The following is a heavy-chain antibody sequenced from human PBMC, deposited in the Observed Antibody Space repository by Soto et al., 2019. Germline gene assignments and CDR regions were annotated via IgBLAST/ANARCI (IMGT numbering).Heavy chain of an antibody. V-gene: IGHV5-51*01. D-gene: IGHD6-13*01. Sequence: HGESLKISCQGSGYTFSSYWIGWVRQMPGKGLEWMGIIYPGDFDTRYSPSFQGQVTISADKSISTAYLQWSSLKASDTAMYYCARPRDSSSSYCFDSWGQGTLVTVSS. J-gene: IGHJ4*02. CDR2: IYPGDFDT. CDR1: GYTFSSYW. CDR3: ARPRDSSSSYCFDS.